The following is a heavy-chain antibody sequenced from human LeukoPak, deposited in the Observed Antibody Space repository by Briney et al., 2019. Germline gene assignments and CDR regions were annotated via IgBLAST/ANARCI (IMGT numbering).Heavy chain of an antibody. J-gene: IGHJ4*02. CDR1: GYTLTELS. D-gene: IGHD3-22*01. Sequence: ASVKVSCKVSGYTLTELSMHWVRQAPGKGLEWMGGFDPEDGGTIYAQKFQGGVTMTEDTSTDTAYMELSSLRSEDTAVYYCATKTYYYDSSGYFSLPDYWGQGTLVTVSS. V-gene: IGHV1-24*01. CDR3: ATKTYYYDSSGYFSLPDY. CDR2: FDPEDGGT.